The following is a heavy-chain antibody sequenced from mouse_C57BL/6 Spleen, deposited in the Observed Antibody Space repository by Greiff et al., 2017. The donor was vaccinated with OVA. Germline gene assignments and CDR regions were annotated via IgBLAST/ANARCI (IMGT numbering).Heavy chain of an antibody. CDR3: ARGGTLYYGSSYEAMDY. Sequence: QVQLQQPGAELVKPGASVKLSCKASGYTFTSYWMQWVKQRPGQGLEWIGEIAPSDSYTNYNQKFKGKATLTVDTSSSTAYMQLSSLTSEDSAVYYCARGGTLYYGSSYEAMDYWGQGTSVTVSS. CDR1: GYTFTSYW. J-gene: IGHJ4*01. V-gene: IGHV1-50*01. D-gene: IGHD1-1*01. CDR2: IAPSDSYT.